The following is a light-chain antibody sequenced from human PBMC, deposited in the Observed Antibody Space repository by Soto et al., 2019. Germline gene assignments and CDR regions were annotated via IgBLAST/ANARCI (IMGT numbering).Light chain of an antibody. CDR1: QSISSY. J-gene: IGKJ2*01. CDR3: QQSYSTHP. V-gene: IGKV1-39*01. CDR2: AAS. Sequence: DIQMTQSPSSLSASVGDRVTITCRASQSISSYLNWYQQKPRKAPKLLIYAASSLQSGVQSRFSGSGSGSDFTLTISSLQPEDFETYYCQQSYSTHPFGQGTKLEIK.